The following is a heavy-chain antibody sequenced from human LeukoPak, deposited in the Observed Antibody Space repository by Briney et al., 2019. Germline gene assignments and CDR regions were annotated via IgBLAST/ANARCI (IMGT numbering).Heavy chain of an antibody. CDR2: IYYSGST. CDR3: ARGPRKYYYDSSAIGAFDI. D-gene: IGHD3-22*01. V-gene: IGHV4-39*07. J-gene: IGHJ3*02. Sequence: PSETLSLTCTVSGGSISSSSYYWGWIRQPPGKGLEWIGSIYYSGSTYYNPSLKSRVTISVDTSKNQFSLKLSSVTAADTAVYYCARGPRKYYYDSSAIGAFDIWGQGTMVTVSS. CDR1: GGSISSSSYY.